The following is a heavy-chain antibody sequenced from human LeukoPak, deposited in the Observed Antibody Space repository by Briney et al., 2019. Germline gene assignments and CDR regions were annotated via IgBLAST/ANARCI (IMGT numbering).Heavy chain of an antibody. Sequence: GGSLRLSCAASGFTFTRYWMSWVRQAPGKGLEWVSAISGSGGSTYYADSVKGRFTISRDNSKNTLYLQMNSLRAEDTAVYYCAKESRAGRGYSYGSVSQYFDYWGQGTLVTVSS. CDR1: GFTFTRYW. J-gene: IGHJ4*02. V-gene: IGHV3-23*01. D-gene: IGHD5-18*01. CDR2: ISGSGGST. CDR3: AKESRAGRGYSYGSVSQYFDY.